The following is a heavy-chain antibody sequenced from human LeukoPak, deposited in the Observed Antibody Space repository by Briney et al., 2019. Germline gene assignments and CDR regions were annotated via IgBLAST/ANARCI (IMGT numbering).Heavy chain of an antibody. CDR1: GFTVSSNY. CDR2: IYSGGST. CDR3: ARGGAAASFDP. Sequence: GGSLRLSCAASGFTVSSNYMSWVRQAPGEGLEWVSVIYSGGSTYYADSVKGRFTISRDNSKNTLYLQMNSLRAEDTAVYYCARGGAAASFDPWGQGTLVTVSS. D-gene: IGHD6-13*01. V-gene: IGHV3-66*01. J-gene: IGHJ5*02.